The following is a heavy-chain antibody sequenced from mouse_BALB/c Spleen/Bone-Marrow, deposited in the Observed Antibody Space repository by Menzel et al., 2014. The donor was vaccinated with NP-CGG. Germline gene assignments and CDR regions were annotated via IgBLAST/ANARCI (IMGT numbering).Heavy chain of an antibody. J-gene: IGHJ4*01. D-gene: IGHD1-1*01. Sequence: QVQLQQPGAELARPGASVKLSCKASGYTFTSYWVQWIKQRPGQGLEWIGAIYPGDGDTWFTQKFKGKATLTADKSSSTAYMQLSSLASEDSAVYYCARALHYYGSSYGAMDYWGQGTSVTVSS. CDR1: GYTFTSYW. CDR2: IYPGDGDT. CDR3: ARALHYYGSSYGAMDY. V-gene: IGHV1-87*01.